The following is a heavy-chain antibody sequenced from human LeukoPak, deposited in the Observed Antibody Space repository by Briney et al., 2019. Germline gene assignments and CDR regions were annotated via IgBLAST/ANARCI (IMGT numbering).Heavy chain of an antibody. J-gene: IGHJ4*02. D-gene: IGHD3-10*01. CDR2: ITGSGDST. Sequence: QPGGSLRLSCAASGFTFSSYAMSWVRQAPGKGLEWVSTITGSGDSTYYADSMKGRFTISRDNSKNTLYLQMNSLRAEDTAIYYCAKDPQSYGSGSYYCYWGQGTLVTVSS. CDR1: GFTFSSYA. V-gene: IGHV3-23*01. CDR3: AKDPQSYGSGSYYCY.